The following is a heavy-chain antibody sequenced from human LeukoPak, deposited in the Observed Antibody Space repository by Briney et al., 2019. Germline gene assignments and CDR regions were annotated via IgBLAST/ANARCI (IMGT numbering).Heavy chain of an antibody. CDR2: IKQDGSEK. V-gene: IGHV3-7*03. CDR1: GFTFTIYW. Sequence: GGSLRLSCAASGFTFTIYWMSGVRQAPGKGLEWVDNIKQDGSEKYYVDSVKGRFTISRDNAKNSLYLQMNSLRAEDTAIYYCARGGYSRYYWGQGTLVTVSS. CDR3: ARGGYSRYY. J-gene: IGHJ4*02. D-gene: IGHD6-13*01.